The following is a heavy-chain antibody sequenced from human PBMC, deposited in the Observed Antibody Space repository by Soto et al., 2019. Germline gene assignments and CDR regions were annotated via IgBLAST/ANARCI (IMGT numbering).Heavy chain of an antibody. V-gene: IGHV3-33*01. CDR2: IWYDGSNK. D-gene: IGHD6-13*01. J-gene: IGHJ6*02. CDR3: AREWGWAAERVGDDYYGMDV. CDR1: GFTFSSYG. Sequence: GGSLRLSCAASGFTFSSYGMHWVRQAPGKGLEWVAVIWYDGSNKYYADSVKGRFTISRDNSKNTLYLQMNSLRAEDTAVYYCAREWGWAAERVGDDYYGMDVWGQGTTVTVSS.